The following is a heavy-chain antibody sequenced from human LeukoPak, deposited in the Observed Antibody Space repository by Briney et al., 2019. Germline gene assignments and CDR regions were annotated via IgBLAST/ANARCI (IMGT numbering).Heavy chain of an antibody. CDR1: GFTSSSYW. D-gene: IGHD4-17*01. Sequence: GGSLRLSCAASGFTSSSYWMSWVRQAPGKGLEWVANIKQDGSEKYCVDSVKGRFTISRDNAKNSLFLQMNSLRAEDTPVYYCAREKSRSLDYWGQGTLVTVSS. V-gene: IGHV3-7*04. CDR2: IKQDGSEK. J-gene: IGHJ4*02. CDR3: AREKSRSLDY.